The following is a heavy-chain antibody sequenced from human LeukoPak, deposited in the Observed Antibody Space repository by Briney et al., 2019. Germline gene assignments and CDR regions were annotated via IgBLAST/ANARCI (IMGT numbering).Heavy chain of an antibody. D-gene: IGHD3-22*01. Sequence: ASVKFSCKASGYTFFSYAMHWVRQAPGQRLEWMGWINAGNGNTKYSQRFQGRVTITRDTSASTAYMDLSSLRSEDTAVYYCARGSSGYPRYFDYWGQGALVIVSS. CDR1: GYTFFSYA. J-gene: IGHJ4*02. CDR2: INAGNGNT. CDR3: ARGSSGYPRYFDY. V-gene: IGHV1-3*01.